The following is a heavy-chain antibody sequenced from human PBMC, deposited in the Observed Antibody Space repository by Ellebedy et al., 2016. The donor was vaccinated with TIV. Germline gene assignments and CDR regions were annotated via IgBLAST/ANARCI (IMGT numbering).Heavy chain of an antibody. J-gene: IGHJ6*02. CDR2: ISRSSSTI. D-gene: IGHD5-18*01. V-gene: IGHV3-48*02. Sequence: GESLKISCAASGFTFSSYSMNWVRQAPGKGLEWVSYISRSSSTIYYADSVKGRFTISRDNAKNSLYLQMNSLRDEDTAVYYCARAGGSYGYVGLYGMDVWGQGTTVTVSS. CDR1: GFTFSSYS. CDR3: ARAGGSYGYVGLYGMDV.